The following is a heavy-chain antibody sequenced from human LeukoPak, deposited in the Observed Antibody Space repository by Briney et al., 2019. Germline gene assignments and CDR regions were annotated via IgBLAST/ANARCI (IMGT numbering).Heavy chain of an antibody. D-gene: IGHD3-3*01. V-gene: IGHV4-39*01. CDR3: ASIDFWSGYTRSYYYYMDV. J-gene: IGHJ6*03. CDR2: IYYSGST. Sequence: SETLSLTCTVSGGSISSSSYYWGWIRQPPGKGLERIGSIYYSGSTYYNPSLKSRVTISVDTSKNQFSLKLSSVTAADTAVYYCASIDFWSGYTRSYYYYMDVWGKGTTVTVSS. CDR1: GGSISSSSYY.